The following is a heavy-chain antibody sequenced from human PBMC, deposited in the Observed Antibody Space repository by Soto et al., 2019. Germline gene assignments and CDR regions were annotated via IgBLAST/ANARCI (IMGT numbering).Heavy chain of an antibody. V-gene: IGHV1-69*06. CDR3: ASSIAARPGGYCYYYYGMDV. Sequence: ASVKVSCKASGGTFSSYAISWVRQAPGQGLEWMGGIIPIFGTANYAQKFQGRVTITADKPTSTAYMELSSLRSEDTAVYYCASSIAARPGGYCYYYYGMDVWGQGTTVTV. CDR1: GGTFSSYA. J-gene: IGHJ6*02. CDR2: IIPIFGTA. D-gene: IGHD6-6*01.